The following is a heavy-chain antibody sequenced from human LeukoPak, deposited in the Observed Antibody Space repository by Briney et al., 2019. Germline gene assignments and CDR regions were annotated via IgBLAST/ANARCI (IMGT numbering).Heavy chain of an antibody. J-gene: IGHJ3*02. CDR3: ARSRFDAFDI. D-gene: IGHD3-10*01. CDR2: IYYSGRT. Sequence: SETPSLTCAVSGYSISSSNWWGWIRQPPGKGLEWIGYIYYSGRTNYNPSLKSRVTMSVDTSKNQFSLKLSSVTALDTAVYYCARSRFDAFDIWGQGTMVTVSS. V-gene: IGHV4-28*06. CDR1: GYSISSSNW.